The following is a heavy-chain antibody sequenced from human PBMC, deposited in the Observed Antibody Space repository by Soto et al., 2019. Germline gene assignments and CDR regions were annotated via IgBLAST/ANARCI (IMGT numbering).Heavy chain of an antibody. CDR1: GFSFSDSA. CDR3: TRWTVVRTPGLGHYYYTMDV. CDR2: IRSKSNDYAT. D-gene: IGHD2-15*01. V-gene: IGHV3-73*01. Sequence: PGGSLRLSCAASGFSFSDSAMHWVRQASGKGLEWVGRIRSKSNDYATRYGASVKGRFTLSRDESKSSAYLELNDLQIEDTAVYYCTRWTVVRTPGLGHYYYTMDVWGQGTTVTVSS. J-gene: IGHJ6*02.